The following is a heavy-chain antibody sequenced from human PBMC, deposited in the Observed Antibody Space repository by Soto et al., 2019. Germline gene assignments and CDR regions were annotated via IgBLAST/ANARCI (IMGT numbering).Heavy chain of an antibody. Sequence: PGGSLRLSCAASGFTFSSYAMHWVRQAPGKGLEWVAVISYDGSNKYYADSVKGRFTISRDNSKSTLYLQMNSLRAEDTAVYYCAKEGGGLLWFGELLGLDYWGQGTLVTVSS. CDR1: GFTFSSYA. J-gene: IGHJ4*02. V-gene: IGHV3-30-3*01. D-gene: IGHD3-10*01. CDR3: AKEGGGLLWFGELLGLDY. CDR2: ISYDGSNK.